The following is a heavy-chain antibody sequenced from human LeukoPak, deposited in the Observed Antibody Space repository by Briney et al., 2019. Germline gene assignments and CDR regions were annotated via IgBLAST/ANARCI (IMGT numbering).Heavy chain of an antibody. CDR1: GFTFSSYA. V-gene: IGHV3-30-3*01. Sequence: GGSLRLSCAASGFTFSSYAMHWVRQAPGKGLEWVAVISYDGSNKYYADSVKGRFTISRDNSENTLYLQMNSLRAEDTAVYYCARDDRVTALFDYWGQGTLVTVSS. CDR3: ARDDRVTALFDY. CDR2: ISYDGSNK. D-gene: IGHD2-21*02. J-gene: IGHJ4*02.